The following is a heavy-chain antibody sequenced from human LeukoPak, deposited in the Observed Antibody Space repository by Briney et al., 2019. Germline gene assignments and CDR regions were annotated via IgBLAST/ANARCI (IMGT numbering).Heavy chain of an antibody. J-gene: IGHJ5*02. CDR1: GGSISSYY. CDR3: ARSDTAMGYNWFDP. V-gene: IGHV4-59*01. Sequence: SETLSLTCTVSGGSISSYYWSWIRQPPGKGLEWIGYIYYSGSTNYNPSLKSRVTISVDTSKNQFSLKLSSVTAADTAVYYCARSDTAMGYNWFDPWGQGTLVTVSS. CDR2: IYYSGST. D-gene: IGHD5-18*01.